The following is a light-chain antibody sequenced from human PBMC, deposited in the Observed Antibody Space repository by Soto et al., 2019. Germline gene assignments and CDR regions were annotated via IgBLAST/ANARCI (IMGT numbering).Light chain of an antibody. CDR3: QQYNTYWT. CDR2: KAS. Sequence: DIQMTQSPSSVSASVGDRVTITCRASQGISSWLAWYQQKPGKAPKLLMYKASILESEVPSRFSGSGSGTEFTLTISSLQPDDFATYYCQQYNTYWTFGQGTKVDIK. V-gene: IGKV1-5*03. J-gene: IGKJ1*01. CDR1: QGISSW.